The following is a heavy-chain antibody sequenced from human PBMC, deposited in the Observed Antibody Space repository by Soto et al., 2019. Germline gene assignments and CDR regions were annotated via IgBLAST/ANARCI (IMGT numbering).Heavy chain of an antibody. CDR3: AREYGSSYSPRYYGMDV. J-gene: IGHJ6*02. D-gene: IGHD6-13*01. Sequence: EVQLVESGGGLVQPEGSLRLSCAASGFTLSSYWMSWVRQAPGKGLEWVANIKQDGSEKYYVDSVKGRFTISRDTAKSSLYLQLNSLRAEDTAVYYCAREYGSSYSPRYYGMDVWGQGTTVTVSS. CDR1: GFTLSSYW. CDR2: IKQDGSEK. V-gene: IGHV3-7*05.